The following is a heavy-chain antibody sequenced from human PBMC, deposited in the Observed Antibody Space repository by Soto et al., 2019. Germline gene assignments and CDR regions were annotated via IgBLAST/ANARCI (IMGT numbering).Heavy chain of an antibody. D-gene: IGHD5-12*01. CDR1: GFTFSSYG. J-gene: IGHJ5*02. Sequence: QVQLVESGGGVVQPGRSLRLSCAASGFTFSSYGMHWVRQAPGKGLEWVAVISYDGSNKYYADSVKGRFTISRDNPKNTLHLEVNSLSEQDTDVYYCASLITGYTQNWFDPWGQGHLVTVSS. CDR2: ISYDGSNK. V-gene: IGHV3-30*03. CDR3: ASLITGYTQNWFDP.